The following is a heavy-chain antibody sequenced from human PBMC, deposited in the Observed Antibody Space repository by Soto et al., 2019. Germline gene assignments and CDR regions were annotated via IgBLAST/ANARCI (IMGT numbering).Heavy chain of an antibody. Sequence: WETLSLTCTVSGGSISGSSYYWGWIRQPPGKGLEWIGNIYYSGSTYYNPSLKSRVTISVDTSKNQFSLKLSSVTAADTAVYYCMLGSGWKDFDYWGQGTLVT. CDR3: MLGSGWKDFDY. CDR2: IYYSGST. CDR1: GGSISGSSYY. J-gene: IGHJ4*02. V-gene: IGHV4-39*01. D-gene: IGHD2-15*01.